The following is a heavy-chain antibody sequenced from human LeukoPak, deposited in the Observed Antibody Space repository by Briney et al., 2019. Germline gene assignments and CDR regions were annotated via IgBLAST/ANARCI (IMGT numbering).Heavy chain of an antibody. D-gene: IGHD4-17*01. J-gene: IGHJ1*01. Sequence: GGCLRLSCAVSGFTFSSYWMHWVRQAPGKGLVWVSRINSDGSNTNYADSVKGRFTISTDNSKNTVNLQMNRLRIEGTAVYYCTRGATTVTTWGQGTLVTVSS. V-gene: IGHV3-74*01. CDR2: INSDGSNT. CDR1: GFTFSSYW. CDR3: TRGATTVTT.